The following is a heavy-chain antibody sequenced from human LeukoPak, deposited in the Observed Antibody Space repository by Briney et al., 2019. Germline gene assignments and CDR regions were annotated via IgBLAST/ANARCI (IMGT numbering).Heavy chain of an antibody. CDR2: VIPMFGTA. Sequence: SVRVSCKASGGTFSTYAVSWVRQAPGQGLEWMGRVIPMFGTADYAQTFQGRVTITADKSTSTAYMELSSLRSEDTAVYYCTRHYDSSGYPSLNYFDYWGQGTLVTVSS. D-gene: IGHD3-22*01. CDR1: GGTFSTYA. CDR3: TRHYDSSGYPSLNYFDY. J-gene: IGHJ4*02. V-gene: IGHV1-69*06.